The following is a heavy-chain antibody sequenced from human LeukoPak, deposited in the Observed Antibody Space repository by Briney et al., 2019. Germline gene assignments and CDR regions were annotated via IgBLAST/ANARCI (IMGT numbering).Heavy chain of an antibody. J-gene: IGHJ4*02. Sequence: GRSLRLSCAASGFTFSRFPMHWVRQAPGKGLEWVALISSDGSDKKYADSVKGRFTISRDNSKNTLCLQMHSLRVEDTAVYYCARDYPADHWGQGTLVTVSS. CDR2: ISSDGSDK. CDR3: ARDYPADH. V-gene: IGHV3-30-3*01. CDR1: GFTFSRFP.